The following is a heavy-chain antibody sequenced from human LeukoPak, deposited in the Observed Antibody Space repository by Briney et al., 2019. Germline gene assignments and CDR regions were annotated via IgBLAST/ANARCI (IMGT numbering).Heavy chain of an antibody. CDR3: ARGMSKSPATSFDY. CDR1: GGSISNYY. J-gene: IGHJ4*02. CDR2: IDYSGTA. D-gene: IGHD5/OR15-5a*01. V-gene: IGHV4-59*01. Sequence: SETLSLTCTVSGGSISNYYWSWIRQPPGKGLEWIGYIDYSGTANYNPSLKSRVTISLDTSKNQFSLKLSSVTAADTAVYYCARGMSKSPATSFDYWGQGTLVTVSS.